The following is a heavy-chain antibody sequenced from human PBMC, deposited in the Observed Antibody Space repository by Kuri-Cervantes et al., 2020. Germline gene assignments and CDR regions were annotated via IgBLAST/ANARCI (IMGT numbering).Heavy chain of an antibody. V-gene: IGHV3-23*01. CDR2: ISGSGGST. J-gene: IGHJ6*02. CDR3: ARDVSSWYGMDYYYGMDV. D-gene: IGHD6-13*01. Sequence: GGSLRLSCAVSGFTFSSYAMNWVRQAPGKGLEWVSAISGSGGSTYHADSVKGRFTISRDNSKSTLHLQMNSLRAEDTAVYYCARDVSSWYGMDYYYGMDVWGQGTTVTVSS. CDR1: GFTFSSYA.